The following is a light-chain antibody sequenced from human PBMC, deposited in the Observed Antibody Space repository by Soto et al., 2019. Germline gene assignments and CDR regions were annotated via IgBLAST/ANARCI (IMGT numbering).Light chain of an antibody. Sequence: QSVLTQPPSASGSPGQSVTLSCTGTSSDVGGYNYVSWYQQHPGKSPKLMIYEVTKRPSGGPDRFSGAKAGNPASLTVYGLQAEDEADYYCSSYAGSKNLKVFRTVTKVTVL. CDR1: SSDVGGYNY. J-gene: IGLJ1*01. CDR2: EVT. V-gene: IGLV2-8*01. CDR3: SSYAGSKNLKV.